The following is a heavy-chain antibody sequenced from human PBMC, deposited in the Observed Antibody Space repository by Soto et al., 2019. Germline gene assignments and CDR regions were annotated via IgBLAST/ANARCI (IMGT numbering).Heavy chain of an antibody. V-gene: IGHV3-23*04. D-gene: IGHD1-1*01. J-gene: IGHJ3*02. CDR1: GFTFSSHG. Sequence: EAQLVESGGELVQPGGSLRLSCAASGFTFSSHGMSWVRQAPGKGLEWIADLSRGGGSTYYADSVKGRFTISRDNSKNTLNLIMNSLRVEDTALYYCAKDGQFRTDGFDIWGQGTMVTVSS. CDR2: LSRGGGST. CDR3: AKDGQFRTDGFDI.